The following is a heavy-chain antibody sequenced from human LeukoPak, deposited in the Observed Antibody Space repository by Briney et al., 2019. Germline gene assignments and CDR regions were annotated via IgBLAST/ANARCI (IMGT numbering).Heavy chain of an antibody. D-gene: IGHD5-24*01. CDR3: ARAVRVEMADDY. J-gene: IGHJ4*02. Sequence: GGSLRLSCAASGFTFSSYAMHWVRQAPGKGLEWVAVISYDGSNKYYADSVKGRFTISRDNSKNTLYLQMNSLRAEDTAVYYCARAVRVEMADDYWGQGTLVTVSS. CDR1: GFTFSSYA. V-gene: IGHV3-30-3*01. CDR2: ISYDGSNK.